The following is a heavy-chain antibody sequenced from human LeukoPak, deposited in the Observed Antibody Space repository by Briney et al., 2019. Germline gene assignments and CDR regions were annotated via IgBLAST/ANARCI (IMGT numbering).Heavy chain of an antibody. J-gene: IGHJ4*02. CDR3: ARAYSSWLGYYFDY. Sequence: PGRSLRLSCAASGFTVSSNYMSWVRQAPGKGLEWVSVIYSGGSTYYADSVKGRFTISRDNSKNTLYLQMNSLRAEDTAVYYCARAYSSWLGYYFDYWGQGTLVTVSS. CDR2: IYSGGST. V-gene: IGHV3-66*01. CDR1: GFTVSSNY. D-gene: IGHD3-9*01.